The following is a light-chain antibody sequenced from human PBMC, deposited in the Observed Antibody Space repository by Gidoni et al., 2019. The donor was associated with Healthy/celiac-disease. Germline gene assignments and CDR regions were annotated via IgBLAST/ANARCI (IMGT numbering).Light chain of an antibody. CDR2: SNN. CDR3: AAWDDSLNGHYV. CDR1: SSNIGSNT. V-gene: IGLV1-44*01. Sequence: QSVLTQPPSALRPPGLRVTISCSASSSNIGSNTVNWYQQLPGTAPKLLIYSNNQRPSGVPDRVSGSKSGTSASLAISGLQSEDEADYYCAAWDDSLNGHYVFGTGTKVTVL. J-gene: IGLJ1*01.